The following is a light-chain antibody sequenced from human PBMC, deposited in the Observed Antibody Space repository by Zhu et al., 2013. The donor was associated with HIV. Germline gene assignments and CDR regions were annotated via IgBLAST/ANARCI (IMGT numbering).Light chain of an antibody. CDR1: QSVSSY. Sequence: EIVLTQSPATLSLSPGERATLSCRASQSVSSYVAWYQQKPGQAPRLLIYGASGRATGIPDRFSGSGSGTDFTLTISRLEPEDFAVYYCQQYGNSPQTFGQGTKVEIK. CDR2: GAS. V-gene: IGKV3-20*01. CDR3: QQYGNSPQT. J-gene: IGKJ1*01.